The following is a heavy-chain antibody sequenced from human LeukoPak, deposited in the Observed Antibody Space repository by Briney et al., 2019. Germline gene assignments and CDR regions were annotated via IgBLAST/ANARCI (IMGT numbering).Heavy chain of an antibody. CDR2: MNPNSGNT. CDR3: ARDSGSQLGGSLYYHYYYYMDV. Sequence: ASVKVSCKASGYTFTSYDINWVRQATGQGLEWMGWMNPNSGNTGYAQKFQGRVTMTRNTSISTAYMELSSLRSEDTAVYYCARDSGSQLGGSLYYHYYYYMDVWGKGTTVTVSS. J-gene: IGHJ6*03. CDR1: GYTFTSYD. D-gene: IGHD2-15*01. V-gene: IGHV1-8*01.